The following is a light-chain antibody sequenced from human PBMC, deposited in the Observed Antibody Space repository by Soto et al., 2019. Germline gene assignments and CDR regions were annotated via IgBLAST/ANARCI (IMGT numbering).Light chain of an antibody. V-gene: IGKV4-1*01. CDR3: HQYYTTPWT. CDR2: WAS. CDR1: QSILYNSNNKNY. J-gene: IGKJ1*01. Sequence: DIVMTQSPDSLAVSLGERATINCKSSQSILYNSNNKNYLVWYQQKPGQPPKLLIYWASTRESGVPDRFSGSGSGTDFTLTISSLQAEDVAVYYCHQYYTTPWTFGQGTKVEIK.